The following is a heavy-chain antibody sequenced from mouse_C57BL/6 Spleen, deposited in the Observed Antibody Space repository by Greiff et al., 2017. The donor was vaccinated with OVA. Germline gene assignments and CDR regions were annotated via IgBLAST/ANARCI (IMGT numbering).Heavy chain of an antibody. CDR2: IDPETGGT. CDR1: GYTFTDYE. J-gene: IGHJ2*01. CDR3: TRSLGDYYGYDEGEFFDY. D-gene: IGHD2-2*01. V-gene: IGHV1-15*01. Sequence: LVESGAELVRPGASVTLSCKASGYTFTDYEMHWVKQTPVHGLEWIGAIDPETGGTAYNQKFKGKAILTADKSSSTAYMELRSLTSEDSAVYYCTRSLGDYYGYDEGEFFDYWGQGTTLTVSS.